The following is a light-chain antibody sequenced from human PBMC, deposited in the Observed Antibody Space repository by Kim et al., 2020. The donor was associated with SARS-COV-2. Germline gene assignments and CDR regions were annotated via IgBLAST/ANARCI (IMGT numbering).Light chain of an antibody. Sequence: SSELTQDPAVSVALGQTVRITCQGDSLRNYYASWYQQKPRQAPVLVIYGKNNRPSGIPDRFSVSNSGNTASLTITRAQAEDEADYYCKSRDTSDDHLGVFGGGTQLTVL. J-gene: IGLJ3*02. V-gene: IGLV3-19*01. CDR2: GKN. CDR1: SLRNYY. CDR3: KSRDTSDDHLGV.